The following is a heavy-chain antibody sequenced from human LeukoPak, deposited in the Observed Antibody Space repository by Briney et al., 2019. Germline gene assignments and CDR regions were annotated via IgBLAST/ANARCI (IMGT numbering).Heavy chain of an antibody. V-gene: IGHV3-7*01. CDR1: GFTFSSYG. Sequence: PGRSLRLSCAASGFTFSSYGMHWVRQAPGKGLEWVANIKQDGSEKYYVDSVKGRFTISRDNAKNSLYLQMNSLRAEDTAVYYCARDLGYCSAGSCYRGMDVWGQGTTVTVSS. CDR3: ARDLGYCSAGSCYRGMDV. CDR2: IKQDGSEK. J-gene: IGHJ6*02. D-gene: IGHD2-15*01.